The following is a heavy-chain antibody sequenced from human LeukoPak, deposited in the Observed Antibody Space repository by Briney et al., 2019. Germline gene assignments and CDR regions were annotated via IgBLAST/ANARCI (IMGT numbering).Heavy chain of an antibody. CDR1: GYTFTSYG. V-gene: IGHV1-18*01. CDR3: ARVSIAAAYDY. D-gene: IGHD6-13*01. J-gene: IGHJ4*02. Sequence: ASVKVSCKASGYTFTSYGISWVRQAPGQGLEWMGWISAYNGNTNYAQKLQGRVTMTRDTSTSTVYMELSSLRSEDTAVYYCARVSIAAAYDYWGQGTLVTVSS. CDR2: ISAYNGNT.